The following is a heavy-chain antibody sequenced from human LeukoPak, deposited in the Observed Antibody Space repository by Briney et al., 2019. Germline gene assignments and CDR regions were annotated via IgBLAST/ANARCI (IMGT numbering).Heavy chain of an antibody. J-gene: IGHJ3*02. V-gene: IGHV5-51*01. CDR2: IYPGDSDT. D-gene: IGHD3-16*02. CDR1: GSIFTSYW. Sequence: LGESLQISSQGSGSIFTSYWIGGAGRLAGKGREWMGIIYPGDSDTRYSPSFQGQVTISADKSISTAYLQWSSLKASDAAMYYCARLPLYDYVWGSYRLDAFDIWGQGTMVTVSS. CDR3: ARLPLYDYVWGSYRLDAFDI.